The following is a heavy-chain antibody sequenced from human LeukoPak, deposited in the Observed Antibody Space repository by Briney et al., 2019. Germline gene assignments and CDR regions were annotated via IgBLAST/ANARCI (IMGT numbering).Heavy chain of an antibody. J-gene: IGHJ2*01. CDR1: GGSLSGYY. D-gene: IGHD6-13*01. Sequence: SETLSLTCAVYGGSLSGYYWGWIRQPPGKGLEWIGEINHSGSTNYNPSLKSRVTISVDTSKNQFSLKLSSVTAADTAVYYCARSGQQLVRSRYFDLWGRGTLVTVSS. CDR2: INHSGST. CDR3: ARSGQQLVRSRYFDL. V-gene: IGHV4-34*01.